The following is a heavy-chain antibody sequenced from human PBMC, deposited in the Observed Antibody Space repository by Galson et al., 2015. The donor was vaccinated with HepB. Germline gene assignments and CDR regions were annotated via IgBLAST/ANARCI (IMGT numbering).Heavy chain of an antibody. CDR3: ATADQYPDY. D-gene: IGHD2-2*01. J-gene: IGHJ4*02. Sequence: SVKVSCKASEYTFTNYYMNWVRQAPGQGLEWMGIINPSGGRTSYAQKFQGRVTMTGDTSTRTIYMELSSLRSDDTAVYYCATADQYPDYWGQGTPVTVSS. V-gene: IGHV1-46*01. CDR1: EYTFTNYY. CDR2: INPSGGRT.